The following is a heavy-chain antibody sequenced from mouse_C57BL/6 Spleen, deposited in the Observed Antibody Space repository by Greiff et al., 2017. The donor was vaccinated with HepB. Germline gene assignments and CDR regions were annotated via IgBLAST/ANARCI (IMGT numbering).Heavy chain of an antibody. Sequence: EVQLKESGGDLVKPGGSLKLSCAASGFTFSSYGMSWVRQTPDKRLEWVATISSGGSYTYYPDSVKGRFTISRDNAKNTLYLQMSSLKSEDTAMYYCARQGNYGYVYYFDYWGQGTTLTVSS. D-gene: IGHD2-2*01. J-gene: IGHJ2*01. CDR1: GFTFSSYG. CDR2: ISSGGSYT. CDR3: ARQGNYGYVYYFDY. V-gene: IGHV5-6*01.